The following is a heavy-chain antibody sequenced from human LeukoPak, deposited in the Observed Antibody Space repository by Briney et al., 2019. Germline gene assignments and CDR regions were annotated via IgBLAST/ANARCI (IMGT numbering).Heavy chain of an antibody. CDR3: AQSTYYQFGMDV. J-gene: IGHJ6*02. Sequence: GGSLRLSCAASGFTFSDYYMSWIRQAPGKGLEWVSAISGSGGSTYYADSVKGRFTISRDNSKNTLYLQMNSLRAEDTAEYYCAQSTYYQFGMDVWSQGTTVTVSS. CDR2: ISGSGGST. V-gene: IGHV3-23*01. CDR1: GFTFSDYY.